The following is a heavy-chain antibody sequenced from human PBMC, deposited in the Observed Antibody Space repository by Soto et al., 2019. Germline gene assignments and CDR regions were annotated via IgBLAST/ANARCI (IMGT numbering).Heavy chain of an antibody. CDR3: ARDDVLCDGGRCYGVPLDV. V-gene: IGHV3-66*01. CDR1: GFTVSSKY. Sequence: EVQLVESGGGLVQPGGSLRLSCAASGFTVSSKYISWVRQAPGKGLEWVSLIQIGVPTYYSDSVKCRFTISRDTSENTVHLQMDSLRAEDTAVYYCARDDVLCDGGRCYGVPLDVWCKGNTVTVSS. D-gene: IGHD2-15*01. J-gene: IGHJ6*03. CDR2: IQIGVPT.